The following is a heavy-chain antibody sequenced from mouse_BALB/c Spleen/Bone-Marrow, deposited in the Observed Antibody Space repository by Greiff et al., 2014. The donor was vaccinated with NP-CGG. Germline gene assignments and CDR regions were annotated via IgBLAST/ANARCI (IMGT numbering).Heavy chain of an antibody. V-gene: IGHV14-4*02. D-gene: IGHD2-4*01. J-gene: IGHJ2*01. CDR1: GFNIKHYY. CDR3: KASTLMTADC. CDR2: IDPENGDT. Sequence: EVQLQQSGAELVRSGASVKLSCSASGFNIKHYYIHWVKQRPEQGLEWIGWIDPENGDTEYAPKFQGKATMTADTSSNTAYLQLSSLTSEDTAVNYCKASTLMTADCWGQGTTLTVSS.